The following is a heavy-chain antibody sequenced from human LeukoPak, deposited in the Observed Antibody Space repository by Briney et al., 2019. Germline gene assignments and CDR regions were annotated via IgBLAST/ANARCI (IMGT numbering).Heavy chain of an antibody. V-gene: IGHV3-7*01. CDR1: GFTFSSYW. CDR2: IKQDGSEK. Sequence: GGSLRLXCAASGFTFSSYWMTWVRQTPGKGLEWVANIKQDGSEKYYVDSAKGRFTISRDNAKNLLYLQMNSLRAEDTAVYYCARDTGNHDYWGQGTLVTVSS. CDR3: ARDTGNHDY. D-gene: IGHD2/OR15-2a*01. J-gene: IGHJ4*02.